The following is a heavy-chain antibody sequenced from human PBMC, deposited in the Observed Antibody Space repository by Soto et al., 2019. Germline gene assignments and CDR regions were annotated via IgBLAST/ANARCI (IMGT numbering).Heavy chain of an antibody. J-gene: IGHJ4*02. CDR1: GGSFSGYY. D-gene: IGHD3-3*01. CDR3: ARGQLGVVIMDY. CDR2: INHRGST. V-gene: IGHV4-34*01. Sequence: SETLSLTCAVYGGSFSGYYWSWIRQPPGKGLDWIGEINHRGSTNYNPSLKSRVTISVDTSKNQFSLKLSSVTAADSAVYYCARGQLGVVIMDYWGQGALVTVSS.